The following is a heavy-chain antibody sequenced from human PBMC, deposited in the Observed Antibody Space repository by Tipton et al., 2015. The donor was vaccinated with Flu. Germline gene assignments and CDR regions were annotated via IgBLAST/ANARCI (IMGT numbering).Heavy chain of an antibody. CDR2: IYTSGST. D-gene: IGHD4-11*01. CDR3: ARRDFSNYVSEPKNWFDS. V-gene: IGHV4-61*02. CDR1: GGSITSGTYY. Sequence: TLSLTCTVSGGSITSGTYYWHWVRQPAGEGLEWIGRIYTSGSTDYNPSLKSRVTISLDTSNNQFSLKLPSLTAADTAVYFCARRDFSNYVSEPKNWFDSWGQGTLVTVSS. J-gene: IGHJ5*01.